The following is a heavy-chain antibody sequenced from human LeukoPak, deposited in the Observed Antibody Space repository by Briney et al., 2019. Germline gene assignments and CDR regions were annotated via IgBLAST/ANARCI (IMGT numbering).Heavy chain of an antibody. J-gene: IGHJ4*02. CDR2: IWYDGSNK. CDR3: ARDSYYYDSSGYYLLNYFDY. CDR1: GFTFSIYG. Sequence: GGSLRLSCAASGFTFSIYGMHWVRQAPGKGLEWVAVIWYDGSNKYYADSVKGRFTISRDNFKNTLYLQMNSLRAEDTAVYYCARDSYYYDSSGYYLLNYFDYWGQGTLVTVSS. D-gene: IGHD3-22*01. V-gene: IGHV3-33*01.